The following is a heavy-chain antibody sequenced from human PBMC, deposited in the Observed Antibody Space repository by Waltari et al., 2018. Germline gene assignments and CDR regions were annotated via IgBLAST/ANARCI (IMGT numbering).Heavy chain of an antibody. D-gene: IGHD3-22*01. CDR2: TNAYNGLT. CDR1: GYTFANYG. J-gene: IGHJ4*02. CDR3: ARTYYYDSRDFDY. V-gene: IGHV1-18*04. Sequence: QVQLVQSGGEVKTPGASVKVSCKASGYTFANYGISWVRPAPGQGLEWLGWTNAYNGLTKYAKTVQDRATMTTDASASTAYMELRSLRSDDTAMYYCARTYYYDSRDFDYWGQGSLVTVSS.